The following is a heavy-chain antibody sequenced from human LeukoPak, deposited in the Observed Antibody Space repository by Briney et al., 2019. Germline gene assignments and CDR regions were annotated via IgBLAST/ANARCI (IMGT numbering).Heavy chain of an antibody. CDR2: IPTSGISV. V-gene: IGHV3-11*01. CDR1: GFSYSRYY. J-gene: IGHJ4*02. CDR3: TRAVGLGPGAHFDQ. Sequence: GGSLRLSCAASGFSYSRYYMSWVRQTPGKALEWISYIPTSGISVQYADSVRGRFTASRDDAKNSLHLQMDSLRVEDTAVYYCTRAVGLGPGAHFDQWGQGALVIVSS. D-gene: IGHD1-26*01.